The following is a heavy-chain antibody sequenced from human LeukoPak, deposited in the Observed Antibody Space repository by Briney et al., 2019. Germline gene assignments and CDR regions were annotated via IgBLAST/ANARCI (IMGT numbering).Heavy chain of an antibody. CDR3: TTDPYYYDSSGYYY. CDR1: GFTFSNDY. D-gene: IGHD3-22*01. J-gene: IGHJ4*02. V-gene: IGHV3-15*01. CDR2: IKSKTDSGTT. Sequence: GGSLRLSCAASGFTFSNDYMSWVRQAPGKGLEWVGRIKSKTDSGTTDYATPVKGRFTISRDDSKNTLYLQMNSLKTEDTAVYYCTTDPYYYDSSGYYYWGQGTLVTVSS.